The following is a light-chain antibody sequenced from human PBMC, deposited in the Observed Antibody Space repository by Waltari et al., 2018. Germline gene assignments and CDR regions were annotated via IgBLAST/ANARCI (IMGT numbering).Light chain of an antibody. CDR1: QSFSSD. Sequence: EIVLTQSPATLSLSPGERATLSCRASQSFSSDLAWFLQKPGQAPRLLIYDASDRATGIPARFSGSGSGTDFTRTISSLEPEDFAVYYCQQRSNWPFTFGGGTKVEIK. CDR3: QQRSNWPFT. J-gene: IGKJ4*01. CDR2: DAS. V-gene: IGKV3-11*01.